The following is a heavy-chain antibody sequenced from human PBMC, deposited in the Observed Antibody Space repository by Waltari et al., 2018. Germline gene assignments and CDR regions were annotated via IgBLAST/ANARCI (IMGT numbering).Heavy chain of an antibody. CDR3: ARDRGRGIYLDS. D-gene: IGHD2-15*01. J-gene: IGHJ4*02. V-gene: IGHV4-4*02. Sequence: QLQLQESGPALVKPSGTLSSACAVSGVSMSSTDWWSWFRQSPGKGLEWIGQVQCSGRTNYNPALASRVTMAVDTATNHVSLKVTSATAADTAVYFCARDRGRGIYLDSWGQGTLVTVSP. CDR2: VQCSGRT. CDR1: GVSMSSTDW.